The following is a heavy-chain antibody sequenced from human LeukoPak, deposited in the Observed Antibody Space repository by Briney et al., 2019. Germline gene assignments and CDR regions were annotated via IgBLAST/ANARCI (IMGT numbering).Heavy chain of an antibody. D-gene: IGHD1-26*01. CDR3: VRDWDHFDFDS. CDR2: IKGDGSHT. Sequence: GGSLRLSCAASGFTFGSYWMHWIRQAPGKGLVWISRIKGDGSHTIYADSVEGRFTISRDNAKNTLSLQMESLRVEDTAVYYCVRDWDHFDFDSWGQGTLVTVAS. J-gene: IGHJ5*01. V-gene: IGHV3-74*01. CDR1: GFTFGSYW.